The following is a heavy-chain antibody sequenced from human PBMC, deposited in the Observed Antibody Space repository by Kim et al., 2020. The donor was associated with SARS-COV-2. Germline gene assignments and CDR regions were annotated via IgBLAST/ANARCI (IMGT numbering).Heavy chain of an antibody. CDR3: ARDWAGGKPTTGEFDY. CDR1: GGTFSSYA. D-gene: IGHD3-16*01. J-gene: IGHJ4*02. CDR2: IIPILGIA. V-gene: IGHV1-69*04. Sequence: SVKVSCKASGGTFSSYAISWVRQAPGQGLEWMGRIIPILGIANYAQKFQGRVTITADKSTSTAYMELSSLRSEDTAVYYCARDWAGGKPTTGEFDYWGQGTLVTVSS.